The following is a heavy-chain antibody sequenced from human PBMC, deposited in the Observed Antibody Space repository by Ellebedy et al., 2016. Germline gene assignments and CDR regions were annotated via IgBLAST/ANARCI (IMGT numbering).Heavy chain of an antibody. CDR1: GGSISSSNW. CDR2: IYHSGST. Sequence: SETLSLXXAVSGGSISSSNWWSWVRPPPGKGLEWIGEIYHSGSTNYNPSLKSRVTISVDKSKNQFSLKLSSVTAADTAVYYCATRRRSWVGATAFDYWGQGTLVTVSS. J-gene: IGHJ4*02. CDR3: ATRRRSWVGATAFDY. V-gene: IGHV4-4*02. D-gene: IGHD1-26*01.